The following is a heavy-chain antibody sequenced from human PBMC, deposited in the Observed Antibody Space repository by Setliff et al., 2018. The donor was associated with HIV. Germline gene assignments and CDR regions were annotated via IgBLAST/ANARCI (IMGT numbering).Heavy chain of an antibody. J-gene: IGHJ4*02. Sequence: SETLSLTCAVYGESLSGYFWSWIRQPPGKGLEWIGEINHSGSTNYNPSLKSRVSISVATSKNQFSLKLTSVTAADTAVYYCATGITMAPDYWGQGSLVTVSS. V-gene: IGHV4-34*01. CDR3: ATGITMAPDY. D-gene: IGHD1-20*01. CDR1: GESLSGYF. CDR2: INHSGST.